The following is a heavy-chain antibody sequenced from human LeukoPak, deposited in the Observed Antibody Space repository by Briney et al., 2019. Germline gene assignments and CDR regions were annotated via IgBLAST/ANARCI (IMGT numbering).Heavy chain of an antibody. CDR3: AIGANHCFPN. CDR1: GFSFSTSA. Sequence: GGSLRLSRAASGFSFSTSAMDWVRQAPGKGLEWVAFLQNDGNTKHYADSVKGRFTISRDISKNTLYLQMNSLRPEDTALYFCAIGANHCFPNWGQGTLVTVSS. D-gene: IGHD4-17*01. J-gene: IGHJ4*02. V-gene: IGHV3-30*02. CDR2: LQNDGNTK.